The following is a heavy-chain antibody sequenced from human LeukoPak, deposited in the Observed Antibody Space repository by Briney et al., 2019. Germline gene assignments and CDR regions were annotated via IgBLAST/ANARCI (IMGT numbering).Heavy chain of an antibody. D-gene: IGHD3-10*01. CDR3: ARRGGSGSYYSIGY. J-gene: IGHJ4*02. CDR2: IYYSGST. V-gene: IGHV4-31*03. CDR1: GGSISSGGYY. Sequence: SETLSLTCTVSGGSISSGGYYWSWIRQHPGKGLEWIGYIYYSGSTYYNPSHKSRVTISVDTSKNQFSLKLSSVTAADTAVYYCARRGGSGSYYSIGYWGQGTLVTVSS.